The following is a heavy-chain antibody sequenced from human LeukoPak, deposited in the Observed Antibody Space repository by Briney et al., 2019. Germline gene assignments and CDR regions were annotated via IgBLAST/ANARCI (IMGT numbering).Heavy chain of an antibody. CDR1: GFTFSSYA. CDR3: ARDATPFNWNDAFDY. D-gene: IGHD1-20*01. CDR2: ISYDGSNK. V-gene: IGHV3-30-3*01. J-gene: IGHJ4*02. Sequence: GRSLRLSCAASGFTFSSYAMHWVRQAPGKGLEWVAVISYDGSNKYYADSVKGRFTISRDNSKNTLYLQMNSLRAEDTAVYYCARDATPFNWNDAFDYWGQGTLVTVSS.